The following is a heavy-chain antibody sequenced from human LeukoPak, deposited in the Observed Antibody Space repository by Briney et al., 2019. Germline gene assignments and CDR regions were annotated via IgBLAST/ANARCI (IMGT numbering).Heavy chain of an antibody. CDR1: GGSISSGSYY. V-gene: IGHV4-61*01. J-gene: IGHJ6*02. D-gene: IGHD3-9*01. CDR3: ARHRFLLGIYYYYGMDV. CDR2: IYYSGST. Sequence: PSETLSLTCTVSGGSISSGSYYWSWIRQPPGKGLEWIGYIYYSGSTNYNPSLKSRVTISLDTSKNLFSLKLSSVTAADTAVYYCARHRFLLGIYYYYGMDVWGRGTTVTVSS.